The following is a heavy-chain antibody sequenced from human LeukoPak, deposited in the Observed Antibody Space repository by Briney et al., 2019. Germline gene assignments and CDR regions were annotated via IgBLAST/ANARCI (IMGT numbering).Heavy chain of an antibody. CDR3: AGGIVGVHAY. J-gene: IGHJ4*02. CDR2: FYHGGDT. CDR1: DFSISSAYY. D-gene: IGHD1-26*01. V-gene: IGHV4-38-2*01. Sequence: SETLSLTCGASDFSISSAYYWGWIRQPPGKGLEWIGSFYHGGDTYYNPSLKSRVTISVDTPKNQLSLKLGSVTAADTAVYYCAGGIVGVHAYWGQGILVTVSS.